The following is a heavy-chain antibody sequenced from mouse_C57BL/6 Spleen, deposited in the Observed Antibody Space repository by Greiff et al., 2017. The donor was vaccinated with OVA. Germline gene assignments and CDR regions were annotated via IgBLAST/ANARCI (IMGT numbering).Heavy chain of an antibody. D-gene: IGHD1-1*02. CDR3: AKGSHWYFDV. J-gene: IGHJ1*03. V-gene: IGHV14-2*01. Sequence: EVQLQQSGAELVKPGASVKLSCTASGFNITDYYMHWVKQRTEQGLEWIGRIDPEDGETKYVPKFQGKATITADTSSNTAYLQLSSLTSEDTAVYYCAKGSHWYFDVWGTGTTVTVSS. CDR1: GFNITDYY. CDR2: IDPEDGET.